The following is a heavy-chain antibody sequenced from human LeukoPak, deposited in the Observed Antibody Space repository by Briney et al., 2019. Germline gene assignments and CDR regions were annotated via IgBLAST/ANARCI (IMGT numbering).Heavy chain of an antibody. CDR1: GYTFTSYY. CDR2: INPSGGST. Sequence: ASVKVSCKASGYTFTSYYMHWVRQAPGQGLEWMGIINPSGGSTSYAQKFQGRVTMTRDTSTSTVYMELSSLRSEDTAVYYCARGGYCSSTSCPSPYYYYYYGMDVWGQGTTVTVSS. D-gene: IGHD2-2*01. CDR3: ARGGYCSSTSCPSPYYYYYYGMDV. V-gene: IGHV1-46*01. J-gene: IGHJ6*02.